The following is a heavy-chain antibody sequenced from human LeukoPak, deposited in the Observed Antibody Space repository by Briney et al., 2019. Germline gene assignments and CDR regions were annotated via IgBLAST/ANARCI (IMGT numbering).Heavy chain of an antibody. D-gene: IGHD2-2*01. CDR3: ARDFSPYCSSTSCYEWGY. J-gene: IGHJ4*02. CDR2: ISAYNGNT. V-gene: IGHV1-18*01. CDR1: GYTFTSYG. Sequence: ASVKVSCKASGYTFTSYGISWVRQAPGQGLEWMGWISAYNGNTNYAQKLQGRVTMTTDTSTSTAYMELRSLRSDDTAVYYCARDFSPYCSSTSCYEWGYWGQGTLVTVSS.